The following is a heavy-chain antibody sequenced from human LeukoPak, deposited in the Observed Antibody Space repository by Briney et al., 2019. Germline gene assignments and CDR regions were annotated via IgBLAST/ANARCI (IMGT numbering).Heavy chain of an antibody. CDR2: ISGYNGHT. J-gene: IGHJ5*02. CDR1: GGTFSSYA. CDR3: ARVARGGSGDT. Sequence: ASVKVSCKASGGTFSSYAISWVRQAPGQGLEWMGWISGYNGHTNYAQGVQGRVTMTTDTSTRTAYMELRSLTSDDTAVYYCARVARGGSGDTWGQGTLVTVSS. V-gene: IGHV1-18*01. D-gene: IGHD2-15*01.